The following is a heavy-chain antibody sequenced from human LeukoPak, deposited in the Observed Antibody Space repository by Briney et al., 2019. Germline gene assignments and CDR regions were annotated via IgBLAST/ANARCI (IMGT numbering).Heavy chain of an antibody. CDR3: ARVRYYDSSGYYLHAVDY. J-gene: IGHJ4*02. V-gene: IGHV1-8*01. Sequence: ASVKVSCKASGYTFTSYGINRVRQATGQGLEWMGWMNPNSGNTGYAQKFQGRVTMTRNTSISTAYMELSSLRSEDTAVYYCARVRYYDSSGYYLHAVDYWGQGTLVTVSS. D-gene: IGHD3-22*01. CDR2: MNPNSGNT. CDR1: GYTFTSYG.